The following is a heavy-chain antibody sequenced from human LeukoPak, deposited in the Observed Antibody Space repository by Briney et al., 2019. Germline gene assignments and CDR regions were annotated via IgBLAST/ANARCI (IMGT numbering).Heavy chain of an antibody. CDR3: AKGITGTGSYSVPDY. J-gene: IGHJ4*02. CDR1: GFTFSGSG. Sequence: GGSLRLSCAASGFTFSGSGMSWVRQAPGKGLEWVSTISGSGDSTYYADSVKGRFTISRDNSKNTLYLQMNSLRAEDTALYYCAKGITGTGSYSVPDYWGQGILVTVSS. V-gene: IGHV3-23*01. CDR2: ISGSGDST. D-gene: IGHD1-26*01.